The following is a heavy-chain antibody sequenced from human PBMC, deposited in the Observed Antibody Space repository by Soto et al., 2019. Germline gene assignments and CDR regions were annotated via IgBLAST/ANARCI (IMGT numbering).Heavy chain of an antibody. CDR3: ALGTAVATDYYGMDV. CDR2: ISAYNGNT. V-gene: IGHV1-18*01. J-gene: IGHJ6*02. D-gene: IGHD1-26*01. CDR1: GYSFTRSG. Sequence: VKVSCKASGYSFTRSGISWVRQAPGQGLEWMGWISAYNGNTNYAQKLQGRVTMTTDTSTSTAYMELRSLRSDDTAVYYCALGTAVATDYYGMDVWGQGTTVTVSS.